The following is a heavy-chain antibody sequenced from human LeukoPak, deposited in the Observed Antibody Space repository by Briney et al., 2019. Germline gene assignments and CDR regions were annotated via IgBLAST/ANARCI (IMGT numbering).Heavy chain of an antibody. V-gene: IGHV3-23*01. J-gene: IGHJ4*02. CDR1: GFTFSSYA. Sequence: PGGSLRLSCAASGFTFSSYAMSWVRQAPGKGLEWVSAISGSGGSTYYADSGKGRFTISRDNPKNTLYLQMNSLRAEDTAVYYCAKDSSRGYDYVWGSCRYTSYYFDYWGQGTLVTVSS. CDR2: ISGSGGST. CDR3: AKDSSRGYDYVWGSCRYTSYYFDY. D-gene: IGHD3-16*02.